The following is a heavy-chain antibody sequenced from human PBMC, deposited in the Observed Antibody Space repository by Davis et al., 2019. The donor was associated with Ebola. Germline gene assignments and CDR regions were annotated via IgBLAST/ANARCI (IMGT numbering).Heavy chain of an antibody. CDR3: ARAPLEYAKKGWFDP. V-gene: IGHV1-18*04. CDR1: GYTFTSYG. CDR2: ISAYNGNT. J-gene: IGHJ5*02. Sequence: ASVKVSCKASGYTFTSYGISWVRQAPGQGLEWMGWISAYNGNTNYAQKLQGRVTMTTDTSTSTAYMELRSLRSDDTAVYYCARAPLEYAKKGWFDPWGQGTLVTVSS. D-gene: IGHD3-3*01.